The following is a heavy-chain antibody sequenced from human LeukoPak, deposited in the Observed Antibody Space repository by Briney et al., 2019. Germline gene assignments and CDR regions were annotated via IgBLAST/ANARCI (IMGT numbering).Heavy chain of an antibody. Sequence: GGSLRLSCAASGFTFSDYYMSWIRQAPGKGLEWVSYISTSGSIISYADSVKGRFTISRDDAKNSLYLQMNSLRAEDTAVYYCARTPGDYDDYWGQGTLVTVSS. D-gene: IGHD2-15*01. CDR1: GFTFSDYY. CDR2: ISTSGSII. CDR3: ARTPGDYDDY. J-gene: IGHJ4*02. V-gene: IGHV3-11*04.